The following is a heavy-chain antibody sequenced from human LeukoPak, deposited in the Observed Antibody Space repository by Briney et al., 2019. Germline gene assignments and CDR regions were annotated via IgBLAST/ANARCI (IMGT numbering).Heavy chain of an antibody. D-gene: IGHD6-6*01. CDR1: GGTFSSYA. J-gene: IGHJ6*02. V-gene: IGHV1-69*04. CDR2: IIPIFGIA. CDR3: AAQNSSSSYYYYGMDV. Sequence: SVKDSCKASGGTFSSYAISWVRQAPGQGLQWMGSIIPIFGIANYAQKFQGRVTITADKSTSTAYMELSSLRSEDTAVYYCAAQNSSSSYYYYGMDVWGQGTTVTVSS.